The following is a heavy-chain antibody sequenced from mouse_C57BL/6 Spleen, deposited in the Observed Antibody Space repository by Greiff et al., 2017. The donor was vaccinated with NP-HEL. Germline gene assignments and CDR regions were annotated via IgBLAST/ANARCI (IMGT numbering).Heavy chain of an antibody. Sequence: QVQLQQPGAELVRPGASVKLSCKASGYTFTSYWMHWVKQRPGQGLEWIGVIDPSDSYTNYNQKFKGKATLTVDTSSSTAYMQLRSLTSEDSAVYYCARGYYGISYHYSFDYWGQGTTLTVSS. D-gene: IGHD1-1*01. CDR2: IDPSDSYT. CDR3: ARGYYGISYHYSFDY. V-gene: IGHV1-59*01. CDR1: GYTFTSYW. J-gene: IGHJ2*01.